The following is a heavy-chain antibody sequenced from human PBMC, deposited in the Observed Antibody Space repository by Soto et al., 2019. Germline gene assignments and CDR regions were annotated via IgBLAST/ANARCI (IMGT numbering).Heavy chain of an antibody. V-gene: IGHV3-23*01. Sequence: EVQLLESGGDLVQPGGSLRLSCAASGFSFSSYALSWVRQAPGKGLEWVSASSGSGVTTYYADSVKGRFTISRDNSKNTLYLQMNSLRAEDTAVYYCAKDMYYDSSGRGGQGTLVTVSS. D-gene: IGHD3-22*01. CDR1: GFSFSSYA. CDR3: AKDMYYDSSGR. J-gene: IGHJ4*02. CDR2: SSGSGVTT.